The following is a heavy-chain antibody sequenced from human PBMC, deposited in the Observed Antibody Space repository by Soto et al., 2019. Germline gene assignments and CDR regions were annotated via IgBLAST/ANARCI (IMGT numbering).Heavy chain of an antibody. CDR3: ARDGVSSTECTWNYGTYFDY. Sequence: SETLSVTIAVFAGTLSGYSWSGFRQPPGKGLNWIGEIKQNGSTNYHPSLKSRVTIPVDTSKNQFSLKLSSVTAADTAVYYCARDGVSSTECTWNYGTYFDYWGQGALVTVS. CDR1: AGTLSGYS. CDR2: IKQNGST. D-gene: IGHD1-7*01. J-gene: IGHJ4*02. V-gene: IGHV4-34*01.